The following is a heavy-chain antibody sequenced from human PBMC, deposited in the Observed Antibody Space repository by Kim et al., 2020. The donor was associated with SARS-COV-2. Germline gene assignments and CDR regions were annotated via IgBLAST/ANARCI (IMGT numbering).Heavy chain of an antibody. CDR1: GYTFTSYG. CDR2: ISAYNGNT. Sequence: ASVKVSCKASGYTFTSYGISWVRQAPGQGLEWMGWISAYNGNTNYAQKLQGRVTMTTDASTSTAYMELRSLRSDDTAVYYCARDLAGVLWLGLDDAFDIWGQGTMVTVSS. J-gene: IGHJ3*02. V-gene: IGHV1-18*04. D-gene: IGHD3-10*01. CDR3: ARDLAGVLWLGLDDAFDI.